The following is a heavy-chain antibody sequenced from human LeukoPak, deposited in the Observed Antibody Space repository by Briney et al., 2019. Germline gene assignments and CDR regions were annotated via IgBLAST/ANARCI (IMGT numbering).Heavy chain of an antibody. D-gene: IGHD6-19*01. CDR2: ISPSGNT. CDR1: GGSISSSSYY. V-gene: IGHV4-39*07. Sequence: SETLSLTCTVSGGSISSSSYYWGWIRQPPGKGLEWVENISPSGNTYYNPSLKSRVTISIDTSKNQFSLKLSSVTAADTAVYYCARSRWAVAGKGGGGFDYWGQGTLVTVSS. CDR3: ARSRWAVAGKGGGGFDY. J-gene: IGHJ4*02.